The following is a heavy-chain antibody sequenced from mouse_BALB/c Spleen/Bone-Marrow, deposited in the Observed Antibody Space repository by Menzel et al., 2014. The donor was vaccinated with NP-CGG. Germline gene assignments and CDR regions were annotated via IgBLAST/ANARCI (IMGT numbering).Heavy chain of an antibody. V-gene: IGHV1-69*02. CDR1: GYTFTSYW. J-gene: IGHJ1*01. CDR3: ARSTGYYWYFVV. Sequence: QVQLQQSGAELVKPGAPVKLSCKASGYTFTSYWMNWVKQRPGRGLEWIGRIDPSDSETHYNQKFKDKATLTVDKSSSTAYIQLSSLTSEDSAVYYCARSTGYYWYFVVWGAGTTVTVSS. D-gene: IGHD2-2*01. CDR2: IDPSDSET.